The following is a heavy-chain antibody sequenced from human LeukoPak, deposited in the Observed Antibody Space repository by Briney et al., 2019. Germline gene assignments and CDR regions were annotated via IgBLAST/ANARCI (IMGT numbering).Heavy chain of an antibody. Sequence: PGGSLRLSCAASGFTFSSYVMSWVRQAPGEGLEWVSAITGGGDSTYYAHSVKGGVTISRDNSKNTLYLQMNSLRAEDTAVYYCAKRGPAGAGKSPDYFEYWGQGTLVTVSS. V-gene: IGHV3-23*01. CDR3: AKRGPAGAGKSPDYFEY. CDR1: GFTFSSYV. CDR2: ITGGGDST. J-gene: IGHJ4*02. D-gene: IGHD6-19*01.